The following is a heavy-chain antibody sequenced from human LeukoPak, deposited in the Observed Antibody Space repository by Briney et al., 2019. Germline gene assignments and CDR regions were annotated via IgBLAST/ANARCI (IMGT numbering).Heavy chain of an antibody. Sequence: GGSLRLSCAASGFTFSSYWMHWVRQAPGKGLVWVSRINSDGSYTTCADSVKGRFTISRDNAKNTLYLQMSSLRAEDTAVYYCAREKSQNPRWNNWFDPWGQGTLVTVSS. CDR1: GFTFSSYW. CDR2: INSDGSYT. D-gene: IGHD2/OR15-2a*01. CDR3: AREKSQNPRWNNWFDP. V-gene: IGHV3-74*01. J-gene: IGHJ5*02.